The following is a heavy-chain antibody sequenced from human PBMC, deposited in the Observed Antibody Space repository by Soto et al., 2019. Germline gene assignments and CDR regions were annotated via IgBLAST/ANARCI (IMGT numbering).Heavy chain of an antibody. CDR1: GFTFSSYG. Sequence: QVQLVESGGGVVQPGRSLRLSCAASGFTFSSYGMHWVRQAPGKGLEWVAVISYDGSNKYYADSVKGRFTISRDNSKNTLYLQMNSLRAEDTAVYYCAKDRLRYSSSRPFDYWGQGTLVTVSS. V-gene: IGHV3-30*18. CDR2: ISYDGSNK. CDR3: AKDRLRYSSSRPFDY. J-gene: IGHJ4*02. D-gene: IGHD6-13*01.